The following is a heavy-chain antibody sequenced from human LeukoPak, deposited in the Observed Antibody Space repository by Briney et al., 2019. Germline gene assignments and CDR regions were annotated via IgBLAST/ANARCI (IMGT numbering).Heavy chain of an antibody. CDR1: GGTFSSYA. V-gene: IGHV1-69*05. CDR3: ARVGGSYRNPLLDY. D-gene: IGHD1-26*01. Sequence: SVKVSCKASGGTFSSYAISWVRQAPGQGLEWMGGIIPIFGTANYAQKFQGRVTITTDESTSTAYMELSSLRSEDTAVYYCARVGGSYRNPLLDYWGQGALVTVSS. CDR2: IIPIFGTA. J-gene: IGHJ4*02.